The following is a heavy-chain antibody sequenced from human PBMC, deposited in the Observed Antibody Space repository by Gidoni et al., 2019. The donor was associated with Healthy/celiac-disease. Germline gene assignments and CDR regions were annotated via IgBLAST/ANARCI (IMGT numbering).Heavy chain of an antibody. CDR3: AHISSGNWNYQNNWFDP. D-gene: IGHD1-7*01. CDR1: GFSLSTSGVG. Sequence: QIPLKESGPTLVKPTQTLTLTCTFSGFSLSTSGVGVGWIRQPPRKALEWLALIYWDDDKRYSPSLKSRLTITKDTSKNQVVLTMTNMDPVDTATYYCAHISSGNWNYQNNWFDPWGQGTLVTVSS. CDR2: IYWDDDK. J-gene: IGHJ5*02. V-gene: IGHV2-5*02.